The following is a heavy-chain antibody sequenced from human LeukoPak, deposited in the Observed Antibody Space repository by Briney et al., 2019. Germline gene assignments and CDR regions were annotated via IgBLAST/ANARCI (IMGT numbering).Heavy chain of an antibody. CDR2: MNPNSGNT. CDR3: ARGLLHGAYYYYMDV. J-gene: IGHJ6*03. CDR1: GYTFTSYD. Sequence: ASVKVSCKASGYTFTSYDIHWVRQATGQGLEWMGWMNPNSGNTGYAQKFQGRVTITRNTSISTAYMELSSLRSEDTAVYYCARGLLHGAYYYYMDVWGKGTTVTVSS. V-gene: IGHV1-8*01. D-gene: IGHD2/OR15-2a*01.